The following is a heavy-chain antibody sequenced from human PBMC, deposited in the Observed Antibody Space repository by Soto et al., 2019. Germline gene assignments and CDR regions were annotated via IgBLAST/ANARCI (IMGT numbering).Heavy chain of an antibody. CDR2: IYPGDSDT. CDR3: ARYGSGSPTGSTYYYYYGMDV. J-gene: IGHJ6*02. Sequence: PGESLKISCKGSGYSFTSYWIGRVRQMPGKGLEWMGIIYPGDSDTRYSPSFQGQVTISADKSISTAYLQWSSLKASDTAMYYCARYGSGSPTGSTYYYYYGMDVWGQGTTVTVSS. V-gene: IGHV5-51*01. CDR1: GYSFTSYW. D-gene: IGHD3-10*01.